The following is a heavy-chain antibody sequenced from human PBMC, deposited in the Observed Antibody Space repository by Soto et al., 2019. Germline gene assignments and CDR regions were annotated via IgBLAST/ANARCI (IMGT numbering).Heavy chain of an antibody. D-gene: IGHD2-8*01. CDR2: IYYSGST. CDR3: ARGAYYRAFFDP. CDR1: GGSISSSSYY. V-gene: IGHV4-39*07. J-gene: IGHJ5*02. Sequence: GTLSLTCTVSGGSISSSSYYWGWIRQPPGKGLEWIGSIYYSGSTYYNPSLKSRVTISVDTSKNQFSLMLSSVTAADTAVYYCARGAYYRAFFDPWGQGTLVTVSS.